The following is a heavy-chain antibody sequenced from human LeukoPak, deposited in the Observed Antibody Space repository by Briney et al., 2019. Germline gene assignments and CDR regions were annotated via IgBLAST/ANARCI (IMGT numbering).Heavy chain of an antibody. V-gene: IGHV4-59*01. Sequence: PSETLSLTCTVSGGSIGTYYWSWIRQPPGKGLEWIGYLYYSGSTTYSPSLKSRVTMSVDTSKSQFSLKLNSVTAADTAIYYCARVRGTFETDWGQGTLVTVSS. CDR2: LYYSGST. CDR3: ARVRGTFETD. J-gene: IGHJ1*01. CDR1: GGSIGTYY. D-gene: IGHD2/OR15-2a*01.